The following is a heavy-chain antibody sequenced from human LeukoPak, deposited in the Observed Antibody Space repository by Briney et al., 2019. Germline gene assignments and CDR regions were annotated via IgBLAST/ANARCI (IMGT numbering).Heavy chain of an antibody. J-gene: IGHJ3*02. V-gene: IGHV4-30-4*01. CDR2: IYYSGST. D-gene: IGHD6-19*01. CDR1: GGSISSGDYY. Sequence: PSETLSLTCTVSGGSISSGDYYWSWIRQPPGKGLEWIGYIYYSGSTYYNPSLKSRVTISVGTSKNQFSLKLSSVTAADTAVYYCAGNSSGWYRAFDIWGQGTMVTVSS. CDR3: AGNSSGWYRAFDI.